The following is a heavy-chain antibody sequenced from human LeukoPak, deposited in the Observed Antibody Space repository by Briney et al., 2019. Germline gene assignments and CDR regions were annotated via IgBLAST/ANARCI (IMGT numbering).Heavy chain of an antibody. CDR3: ARGTTKGYYYDTSGYYVK. CDR2: IYYSGST. V-gene: IGHV4-59*01. Sequence: PEALSLTCTVSGGSINRYYWGWIRQPPGKRLEWIGYIYYSGSTNYNPSLKSRVTISLDTSKNQFSLNLRSVTAADTAVYYCARGTTKGYYYDTSGYYVKWGQGTLVTVSS. J-gene: IGHJ4*02. D-gene: IGHD3-22*01. CDR1: GGSINRYY.